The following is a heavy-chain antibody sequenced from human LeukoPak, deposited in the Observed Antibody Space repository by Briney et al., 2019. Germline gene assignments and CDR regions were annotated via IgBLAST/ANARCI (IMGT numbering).Heavy chain of an antibody. Sequence: GASVKVSCKASGYTFTSYYMHWVRQAPGQGLEWMGIINPSGGSTSYAQKFQGRVTMTRDMSTSTVYMELSSLRSEDTAVYYCAREAKDTAMVTGCGYWGQGTLVTVSS. J-gene: IGHJ4*02. CDR2: INPSGGST. CDR1: GYTFTSYY. V-gene: IGHV1-46*01. CDR3: AREAKDTAMVTGCGY. D-gene: IGHD5-18*01.